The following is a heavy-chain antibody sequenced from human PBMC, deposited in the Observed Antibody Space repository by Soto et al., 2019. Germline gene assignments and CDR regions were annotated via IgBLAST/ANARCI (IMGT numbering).Heavy chain of an antibody. CDR1: GFTFNIYG. CDR3: AKDQASGQGSFDS. V-gene: IGHV3-30*18. CDR2: ISYDGSNQ. J-gene: IGHJ4*02. Sequence: PGGSLRLSCAASGFTFNIYGMHRVRQAPDKGLEWVALISYDGSNQYYADSVKGRFTISRDNSKNTLFLQMNSLRADDTDVYYCAKDQASGQGSFDSWGQGTLVTVSS.